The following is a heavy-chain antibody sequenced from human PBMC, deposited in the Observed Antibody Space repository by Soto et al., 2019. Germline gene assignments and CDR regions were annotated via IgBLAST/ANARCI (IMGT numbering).Heavy chain of an antibody. CDR1: GGLFTRYD. D-gene: IGHD3-10*02. Sequence: GASVKVSCKASGGLFTRYDIRWVRQAPGQGLEWMGAIIPIFGTANYAQKFQGRVTITADATTSTAYMELSSLRSEDTAMYYCAINEGRDVSTFDYWGQGTLVTVSS. CDR2: IIPIFGTA. J-gene: IGHJ4*02. V-gene: IGHV1-69*13. CDR3: AINEGRDVSTFDY.